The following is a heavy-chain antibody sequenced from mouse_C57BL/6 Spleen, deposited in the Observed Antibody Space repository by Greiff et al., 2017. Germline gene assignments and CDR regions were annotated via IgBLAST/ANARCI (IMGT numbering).Heavy chain of an antibody. CDR1: GYTFTDYY. CDR3: ARGELGAWFAY. CDR2: INPNNGGT. V-gene: IGHV1-26*01. J-gene: IGHJ3*01. Sequence: EVQLQQSGPELVKPGASVKISCKASGYTFTDYYMNWVKQSHGKSLEWIGDINPNNGGTSYNQKFKGKATLTVDKSSSTAYMELRSLTSEDSAVYYCARGELGAWFAYWGQGTLVTVSA. D-gene: IGHD4-1*01.